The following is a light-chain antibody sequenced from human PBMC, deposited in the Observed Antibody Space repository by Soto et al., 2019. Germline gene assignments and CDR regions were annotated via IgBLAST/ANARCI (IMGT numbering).Light chain of an antibody. Sequence: DIQMTQSPSSVSASVGHRVTVTCRASQGISSWLAWYQQKPGKAPKLLISAASRLQSGVPSRFSGSGSGTNVTRTNSSLQPEDFAIYYCQHANSFPVTFGGGTKVDIK. CDR3: QHANSFPVT. CDR2: AAS. V-gene: IGKV1-12*01. CDR1: QGISSW. J-gene: IGKJ4*02.